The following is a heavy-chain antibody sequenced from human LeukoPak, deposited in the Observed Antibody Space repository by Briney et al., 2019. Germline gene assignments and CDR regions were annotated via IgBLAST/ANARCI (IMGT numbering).Heavy chain of an antibody. CDR3: ARLKKAEYYYDSSGYYPHFDY. CDR2: IIPIFGTA. CDR1: GGTFSSYA. Sequence: SVKVSCKASGGTFSSYAISWVRQAPGQGLEWMGGIIPIFGTANYAQKFQGRVTITTDESTSTAYMELSSLRSEDTAVYYCARLKKAEYYYDSSGYYPHFDYWVQGTLVTVSS. V-gene: IGHV1-69*05. J-gene: IGHJ4*02. D-gene: IGHD3-22*01.